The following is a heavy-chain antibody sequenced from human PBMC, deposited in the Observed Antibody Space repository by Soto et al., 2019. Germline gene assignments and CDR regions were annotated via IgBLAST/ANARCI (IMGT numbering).Heavy chain of an antibody. D-gene: IGHD3-3*01. Sequence: GGSLRLSCAASGFTFSSYWMHWVRQSPGKGLVWVSRINSDGSSTSYADSVKGRFTISRDNAKNTLYLQMNSLRAEDTAVYYCARDHGWGYDFWSGYYLNYYGMDVWGQGTTVTVSS. V-gene: IGHV3-74*01. CDR3: ARDHGWGYDFWSGYYLNYYGMDV. CDR1: GFTFSSYW. J-gene: IGHJ6*02. CDR2: INSDGSST.